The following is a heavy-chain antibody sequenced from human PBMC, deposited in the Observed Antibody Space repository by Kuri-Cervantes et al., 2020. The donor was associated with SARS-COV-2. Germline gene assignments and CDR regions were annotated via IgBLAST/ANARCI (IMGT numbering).Heavy chain of an antibody. CDR2: IIPIFGTA. V-gene: IGHV1-69*05. D-gene: IGHD6-19*01. CDR1: GGTFSSYA. CDR3: ARSPLTRRYSSGWTERYYYYYYMDV. J-gene: IGHJ6*03. Sequence: SVKVSCKASGGTFSSYAISWVRQAPGQGLEWMGGIIPIFGTANYAQKFQGRVTMTTDTSTSTAYMELRSLRSDDTAVYYCARSPLTRRYSSGWTERYYYYYYMDVWGKGTTVTVSS.